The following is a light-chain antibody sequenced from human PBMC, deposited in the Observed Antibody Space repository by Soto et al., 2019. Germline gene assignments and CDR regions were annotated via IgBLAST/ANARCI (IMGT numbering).Light chain of an antibody. Sequence: QSVLTQPPSASGTPGQRVTISCSGSSSNIGSNTVNWYQQIPGTAPKLLIYSNIQRPSGVPDRFSGSKSGTSASLAISGLQSEDEADYYCAAWDDSLNGPVFGTGPKRTVL. V-gene: IGLV1-44*01. CDR2: SNI. CDR1: SSNIGSNT. J-gene: IGLJ1*01. CDR3: AAWDDSLNGPV.